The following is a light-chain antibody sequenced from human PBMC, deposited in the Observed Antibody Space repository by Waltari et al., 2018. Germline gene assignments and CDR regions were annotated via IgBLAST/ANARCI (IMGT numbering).Light chain of an antibody. Sequence: QSVLTQPPSVSGAPGQKVTISCSGSISNIVYYYVSWYHQLPGAAPKLIIYNINNRTPGIPDRSPASNSGTSATLGITGLQLGDEADYYCETWYNTLSEVIFGGGTKLTVL. CDR1: ISNIVYYY. V-gene: IGLV1-51*01. CDR3: ETWYNTLSEVI. CDR2: NIN. J-gene: IGLJ2*01.